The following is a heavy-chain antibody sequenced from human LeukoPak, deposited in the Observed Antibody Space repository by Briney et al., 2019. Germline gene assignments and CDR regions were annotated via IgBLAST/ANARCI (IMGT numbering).Heavy chain of an antibody. Sequence: KVSCKGSGYSFTSYWIGWVRQMPGKGLELMGIIYPGDSDTRYSPSFQGQVTISADKSISTAYLQWSSLKASDTAMYYCARAPGYCSSTSCSDYYYYGMDVWGQGTTVTVSS. CDR2: IYPGDSDT. D-gene: IGHD2-2*01. J-gene: IGHJ6*02. CDR3: ARAPGYCSSTSCSDYYYYGMDV. V-gene: IGHV5-51*01. CDR1: GYSFTSYW.